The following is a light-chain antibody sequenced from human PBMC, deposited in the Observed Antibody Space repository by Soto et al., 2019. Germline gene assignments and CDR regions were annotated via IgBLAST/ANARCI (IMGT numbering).Light chain of an antibody. CDR2: EDD. CDR3: QSYDSTNRV. CDR1: SGSIATNY. J-gene: IGLJ3*02. Sequence: NFMLTQPHSVSESPGKTVIISCTRSSGSIATNYVQWYQQRPGRAPTTVIFEDDQRPSGVPDRFSGSIDSSSNSASLTISGLKTEDEADYYCQSYDSTNRVFGGGTKLTV. V-gene: IGLV6-57*04.